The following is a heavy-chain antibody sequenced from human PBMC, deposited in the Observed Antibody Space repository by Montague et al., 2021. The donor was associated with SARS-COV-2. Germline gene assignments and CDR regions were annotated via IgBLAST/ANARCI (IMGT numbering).Heavy chain of an antibody. V-gene: IGHV3-20*03. CDR3: ARDLEWFGELVDAFDI. Sequence: SLRLSFSASGFPFGDYGMSWVRQAPGKGLEWVSGINWNGGSTGYADSVKGRFTISRDNAKNSLYLQMNSLRAEDTALYYCARDLEWFGELVDAFDIWGQGTMVTVSS. D-gene: IGHD3-10*01. CDR2: INWNGGST. J-gene: IGHJ3*02. CDR1: GFPFGDYG.